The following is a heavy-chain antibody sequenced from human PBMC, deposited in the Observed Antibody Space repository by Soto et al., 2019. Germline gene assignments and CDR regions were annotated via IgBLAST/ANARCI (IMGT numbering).Heavy chain of an antibody. J-gene: IGHJ6*02. V-gene: IGHV4-39*01. CDR1: DGTSISSSDY. Sequence: SLTKSLPYTVADGTSISSSDYWVIIRKPPGKGLEWIGSIYYSGSTYYNPSLKSRVTISVDTSKNQFSLKLSSVTAADTAVYYCARRYDILTGYYSDYYYYGMDVWGQGTTVTVSS. CDR3: ARRYDILTGYYSDYYYYGMDV. D-gene: IGHD3-9*01. CDR2: IYYSGST.